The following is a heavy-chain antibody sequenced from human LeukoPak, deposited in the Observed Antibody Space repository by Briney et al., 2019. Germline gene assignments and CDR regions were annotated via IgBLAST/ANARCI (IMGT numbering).Heavy chain of an antibody. Sequence: ASVKVSCKASGYTFTSYGISWVRQAPGQGLEWMGWISAYNGNTSYAQKLQGRVTMTTDTSTSTAYMELRSLRSDDTAVYYCARDSHGMVRGVMVYWGQGTLVTVSS. CDR2: ISAYNGNT. D-gene: IGHD3-10*01. V-gene: IGHV1-18*01. CDR1: GYTFTSYG. J-gene: IGHJ4*02. CDR3: ARDSHGMVRGVMVY.